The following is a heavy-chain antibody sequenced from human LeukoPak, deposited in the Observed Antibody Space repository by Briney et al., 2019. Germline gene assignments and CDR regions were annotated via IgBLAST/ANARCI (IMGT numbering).Heavy chain of an antibody. J-gene: IGHJ4*02. CDR3: TTKVMRGNSGDDYDD. CDR1: GVNSRGYG. V-gene: IGHV3-30*02. CDR2: IPSGDIGI. Sequence: PGGSLRLSCAASGVNSRGYGMHVGRQAPGKGQVSAALIPSGDIGIVYGYSVKGRFTSSRDDSKSTVYLQMNSLRVEDTAVYYCTTKVMRGNSGDDYDDWGQGTLVTGSS. D-gene: IGHD5-12*01.